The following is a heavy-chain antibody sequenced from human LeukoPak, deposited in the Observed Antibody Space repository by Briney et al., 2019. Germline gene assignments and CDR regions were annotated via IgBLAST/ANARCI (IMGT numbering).Heavy chain of an antibody. Sequence: PGGSLRLSCAASGFTFDDYAMHWVRQAPGKGLEWVSLISVDGGSTYYADSVKGRFTISRDNSKNSLYLQMNSLRTEDTALYYCAKDTHSNYGRDWFDPWGQGTLVTVSS. V-gene: IGHV3-43*02. CDR2: ISVDGGST. D-gene: IGHD4-11*01. CDR1: GFTFDDYA. CDR3: AKDTHSNYGRDWFDP. J-gene: IGHJ5*02.